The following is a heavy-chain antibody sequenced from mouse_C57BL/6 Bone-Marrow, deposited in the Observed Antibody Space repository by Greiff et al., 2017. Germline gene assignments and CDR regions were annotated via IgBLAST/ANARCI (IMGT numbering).Heavy chain of an antibody. CDR1: GYTFTSYW. CDR2: IDPSDSYT. CDR3: ATGGPDY. J-gene: IGHJ2*01. Sequence: QVQLKQPGAELVMPGASVKLSCKASGYTFTSYWMHWVKQRLGQGLEWIGEIDPSDSYTNYNQKFKGKSTLTVDKSSSTAYMQLSSLTSEDSAVYYCATGGPDYWGQGTTLTVSS. V-gene: IGHV1-69*01.